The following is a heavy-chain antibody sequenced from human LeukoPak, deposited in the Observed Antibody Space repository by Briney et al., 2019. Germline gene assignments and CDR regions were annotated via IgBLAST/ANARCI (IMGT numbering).Heavy chain of an antibody. J-gene: IGHJ4*02. CDR1: GGSISSSSYY. CDR3: ATYYYASGSSD. CDR2: ISTHSTYT. V-gene: IGHV3-11*03. D-gene: IGHD3-10*01. Sequence: PSETLSLTCTVSGGSISSSSYYWGWIRQPPGKGLEWVSYISTHSTYTHYADSVRGRFTISRDNAKNSLYLQMNSLRAEDTAVYYCATYYYASGSSDWGQGTLVTVSS.